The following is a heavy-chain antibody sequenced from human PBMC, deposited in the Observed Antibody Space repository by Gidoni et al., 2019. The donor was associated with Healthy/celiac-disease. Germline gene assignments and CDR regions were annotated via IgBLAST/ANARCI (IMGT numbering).Heavy chain of an antibody. J-gene: IGHJ5*02. D-gene: IGHD3-10*01. CDR1: GYTFTSYA. Sequence: QVQLVQSGAEVKKPGASVKVSCKASGYTFTSYAMHWVRQAPGQRLEWMGWINAGNGNTKYSQKFQGRVTITRDTSASTAYMELSSLRSEDTAVYYCARDMVRGVIRWFDPWGQGTLVTVS. CDR2: INAGNGNT. CDR3: ARDMVRGVIRWFDP. V-gene: IGHV1-3*01.